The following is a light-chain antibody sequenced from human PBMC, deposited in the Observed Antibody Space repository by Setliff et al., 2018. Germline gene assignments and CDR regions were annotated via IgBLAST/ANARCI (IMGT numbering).Light chain of an antibody. J-gene: IGLJ1*01. CDR2: DVS. Sequence: QSVLTQPASVSGSPGQSITISCTGTSSDVGAYNYVSWYQRHPGEAPKLLLYDVSNRPSGISNRFSGSKSGSTASLTISGLQAEDEADYYCSIHRSRGYVFGTGTKVT. CDR3: SIHRSRGYV. CDR1: SSDVGAYNY. V-gene: IGLV2-14*03.